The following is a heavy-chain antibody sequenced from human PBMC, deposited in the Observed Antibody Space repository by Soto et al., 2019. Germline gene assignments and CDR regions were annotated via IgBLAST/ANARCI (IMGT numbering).Heavy chain of an antibody. J-gene: IGHJ6*02. Sequence: GGSLRLSCVASGFNLHDHAMHWVRQAPGKGLEWVSGIFCDGNRMDYADSVKGRFFISRDNAKNSLYLQMNSLREDDTALYYCTKHINMGGVDVWGQAPTVTV. D-gene: IGHD3-10*01. CDR1: GFNLHDHA. V-gene: IGHV3-9*01. CDR3: TKHINMGGVDV. CDR2: IFCDGNRM.